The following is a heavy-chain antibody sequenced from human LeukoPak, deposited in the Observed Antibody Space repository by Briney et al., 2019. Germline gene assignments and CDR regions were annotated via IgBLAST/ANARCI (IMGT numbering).Heavy chain of an antibody. D-gene: IGHD5-12*01. V-gene: IGHV1-69*05. CDR1: GGTFSSYA. J-gene: IGHJ6*03. CDR2: IIPIFGTA. CDR3: ARMQGPGYSGYGRRYYYYMDV. Sequence: GASVKVSCKASGGTFSSYAISWVRQAPGQGLEWMGGIIPIFGTANYAWKFQGRVTITTDESTSTAYMELSSLRSEDTAVYYCARMQGPGYSGYGRRYYYYMDVLGKGTTVTVSS.